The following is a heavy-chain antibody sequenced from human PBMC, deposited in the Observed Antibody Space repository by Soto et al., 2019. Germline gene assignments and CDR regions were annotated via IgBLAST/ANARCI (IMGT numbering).Heavy chain of an antibody. Sequence: PGESLKISCKGSGYSFTSYWIGWVRQMPGKGLEWMGIIYPGDSDTRYSPSLQGQVTISADKSISTAYLQWSSLKASDTAMYYCAIAGLLYCSSTSCKQSTDNWFDPWGQGTLVTVTS. CDR1: GYSFTSYW. D-gene: IGHD2-2*01. CDR2: IYPGDSDT. J-gene: IGHJ5*02. V-gene: IGHV5-51*01. CDR3: AIAGLLYCSSTSCKQSTDNWFDP.